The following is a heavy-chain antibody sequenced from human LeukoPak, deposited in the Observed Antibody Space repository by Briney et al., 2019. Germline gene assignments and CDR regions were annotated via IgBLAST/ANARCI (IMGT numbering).Heavy chain of an antibody. CDR2: INPSGGST. V-gene: IGHV1-46*01. CDR1: GYTFTSYF. J-gene: IGHJ5*02. Sequence: ASVKVSCKASGYTFTSYFMHWVRQAPGQGLEWMGIINPSGGSTSYAQKFQGRVTMTRDMSTSTVYMDLSSLRSEDTAVYYCATQYITSSVWFDPWGQGTLVTVSS. CDR3: ATQYITSSVWFDP. D-gene: IGHD6-6*01.